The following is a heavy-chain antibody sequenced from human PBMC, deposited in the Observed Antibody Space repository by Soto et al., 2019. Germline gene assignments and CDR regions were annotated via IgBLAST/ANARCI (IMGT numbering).Heavy chain of an antibody. V-gene: IGHV4-30-4*01. CDR1: GGSISSGNYY. J-gene: IGHJ6*02. Sequence: SETLSLTCTVSGGSISSGNYYWSWIRQPPGKGLEWIGFISYSGTTHYSASLRSRVSISVDTSKNQFSLELSSVTAADTAVYYCARHHFYCSGGACYLKAYYYYAMDVWGQGTTVTVSS. D-gene: IGHD2-15*01. CDR2: ISYSGTT. CDR3: ARHHFYCSGGACYLKAYYYYAMDV.